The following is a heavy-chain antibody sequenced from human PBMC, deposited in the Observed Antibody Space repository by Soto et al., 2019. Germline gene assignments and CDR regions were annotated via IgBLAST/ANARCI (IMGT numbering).Heavy chain of an antibody. CDR1: GFTFRTSW. Sequence: EVQLVESGGGLVQPGGSLRLSCAASGFTFRTSWMYWVRQPPGKGLVWVSRIDDDGSTTTYAASVKGRFTISRDNAKNTLFMQMDSLRAEDMGVYYCARGNYGPDYWGQGTLVTVSS. CDR2: IDDDGSTT. D-gene: IGHD3-10*01. CDR3: ARGNYGPDY. V-gene: IGHV3-74*03. J-gene: IGHJ4*02.